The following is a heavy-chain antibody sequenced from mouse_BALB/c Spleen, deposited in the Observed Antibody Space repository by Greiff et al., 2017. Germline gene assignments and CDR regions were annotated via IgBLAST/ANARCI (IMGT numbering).Heavy chain of an antibody. V-gene: IGHV5-9-3*01. Sequence: EVQGVESGGGLVKPGGSLKLSCATSGFTFSSYAMSWVRQTPEKRLEWVATISSGGSYTYYPDSVKGRFTISRDNAKNTLYLQMSSLRSEDTAMYYCARHDRTDYYAMDYWGQGTSVTVSS. J-gene: IGHJ4*01. D-gene: IGHD3-2*01. CDR2: ISSGGSYT. CDR1: GFTFSSYA. CDR3: ARHDRTDYYAMDY.